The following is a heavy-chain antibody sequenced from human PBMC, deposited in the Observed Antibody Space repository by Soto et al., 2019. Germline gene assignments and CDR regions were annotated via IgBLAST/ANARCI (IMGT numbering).Heavy chain of an antibody. CDR2: ISAYNGNT. Sequence: GASVKVSCKASGYTFTSYGISWVRQAPGQGLEWMGWISAYNGNTNYAQKLQGRVTMTTDTSTSTAYMELRSLRSDDTAVYYCVLVVVAEPDNWFDPWGQGTLVTVSS. CDR3: VLVVVAEPDNWFDP. J-gene: IGHJ5*02. V-gene: IGHV1-18*01. D-gene: IGHD2-15*01. CDR1: GYTFTSYG.